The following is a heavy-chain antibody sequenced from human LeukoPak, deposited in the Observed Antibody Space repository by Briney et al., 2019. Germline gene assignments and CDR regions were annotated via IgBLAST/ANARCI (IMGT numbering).Heavy chain of an antibody. J-gene: IGHJ4*02. CDR2: ISWNSGSI. D-gene: IGHD6-13*01. Sequence: QPGGSLRLSCAASGFTFDDYAMHWVRQAPGKGLEWVSGISWNSGSIGYADSVKGRFTISRDNAKNSLYLQMNSLRAEDTALYYCAKGARIAAALFDYWGQGTLVTVSS. V-gene: IGHV3-9*01. CDR3: AKGARIAAALFDY. CDR1: GFTFDDYA.